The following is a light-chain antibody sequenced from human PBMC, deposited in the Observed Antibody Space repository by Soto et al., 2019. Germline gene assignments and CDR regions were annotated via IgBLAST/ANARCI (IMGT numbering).Light chain of an antibody. CDR1: QSVSSY. J-gene: IGKJ4*01. V-gene: IGKV3-11*01. Sequence: EIVLTQSPATLSLSPGERATLSCRASQSVSSYLAWFQQKPGQAPRLLIYDASNRATGIPARFSGSGSGTDFTLTISSLEPEDFAVYHCQQRSNWRRTFGGGTKVDIK. CDR2: DAS. CDR3: QQRSNWRRT.